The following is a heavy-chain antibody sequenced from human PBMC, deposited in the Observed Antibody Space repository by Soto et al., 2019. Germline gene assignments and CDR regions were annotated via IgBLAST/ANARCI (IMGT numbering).Heavy chain of an antibody. CDR1: GDSIRPYY. CDR3: ARVTYDSLTAYSYYFDY. D-gene: IGHD3-9*01. CDR2: VYYSGSV. J-gene: IGHJ4*02. V-gene: IGHV4-59*01. Sequence: SETLSLTCTVSGDSIRPYYWTWIRQPPGKGLEWIGYVYYSGSVNYKSSLKSRVTMSVDTSKNQFSLRLNSVTAADTAVYYCARVTYDSLTAYSYYFDYWGQGTLVTVSA.